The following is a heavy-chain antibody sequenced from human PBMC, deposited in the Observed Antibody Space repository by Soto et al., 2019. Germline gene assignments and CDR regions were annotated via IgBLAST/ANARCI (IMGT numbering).Heavy chain of an antibody. CDR1: GFTFSSYA. D-gene: IGHD4-17*01. CDR3: ARLYGDYAHGDY. V-gene: IGHV3-30-3*01. J-gene: IGHJ4*02. Sequence: GSLRLSCAASGFTFSSYAMHWVRQAPGKGLEWVAVISYDGSNKYYADSVKGRFTISRDNSKNTLYLQMNSLRAEDTAVYYCARLYGDYAHGDYWGQGTLVTVSS. CDR2: ISYDGSNK.